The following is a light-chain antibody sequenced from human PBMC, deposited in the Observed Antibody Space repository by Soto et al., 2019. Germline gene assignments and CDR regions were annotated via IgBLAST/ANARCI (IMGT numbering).Light chain of an antibody. CDR3: SSYPISCPFVV. CDR2: EVS. V-gene: IGLV2-14*01. CDR1: SSDIGGYNY. Sequence: QSALTQPASVSGSPGQSITISCTGTSSDIGGYNYVSWYQQHPGEAPQLVIYEVSNRPSGVSNRFSGSKSGNTASLTNSGLQAGYEDTSYCSSYPISCPFVVFGGGTQLTLL. J-gene: IGLJ2*01.